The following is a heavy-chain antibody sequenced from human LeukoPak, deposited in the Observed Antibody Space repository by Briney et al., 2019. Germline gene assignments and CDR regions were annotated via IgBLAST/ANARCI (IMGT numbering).Heavy chain of an antibody. D-gene: IGHD3-3*01. CDR1: GVSISSYY. CDR3: ARAGYHAEYYDFWSGYYYMDV. Sequence: SETLSLTCTVSGVSISSYYWSWIRQPPGKGLEWIGYIYYSGSTNYNPSLKSRVTISVATSKNQYTLKLSSVIAADTAVYYCARAGYHAEYYDFWSGYYYMDVWGKGTTVTVSS. V-gene: IGHV4-59*01. J-gene: IGHJ6*03. CDR2: IYYSGST.